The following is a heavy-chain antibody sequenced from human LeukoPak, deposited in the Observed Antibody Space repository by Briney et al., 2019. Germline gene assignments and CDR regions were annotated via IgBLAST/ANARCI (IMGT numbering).Heavy chain of an antibody. Sequence: GGSLRLSCTGSGITFGDYGMSWVRQAPGKGLEWVAFIQSRNYGGATQYAASVKGRFTISRDDSKSMAFLQMNSLRAEDTAIYYCAKKYSTGLDPWGQGTLVTVSS. CDR2: IQSRNYGGAT. CDR3: AKKYSTGLDP. V-gene: IGHV3-49*04. J-gene: IGHJ5*02. CDR1: GITFGDYG. D-gene: IGHD1-26*01.